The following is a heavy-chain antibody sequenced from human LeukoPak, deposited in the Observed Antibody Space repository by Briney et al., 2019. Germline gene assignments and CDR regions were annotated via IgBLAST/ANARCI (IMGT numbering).Heavy chain of an antibody. V-gene: IGHV4-61*01. Sequence: SGTLSLTCTVSGGSVTSGSHYWCWVRQPPGRGLEWIGNIYYSGNANYNPSLKDRVTMSVGRSKNQLSLKLSSVTATDTAVYYCAGVQSQNYYAMDDWGPGTPVTVSS. CDR3: AGVQSQNYYAMDD. CDR2: IYYSGNA. CDR1: GGSVTSGSHY. J-gene: IGHJ6*02.